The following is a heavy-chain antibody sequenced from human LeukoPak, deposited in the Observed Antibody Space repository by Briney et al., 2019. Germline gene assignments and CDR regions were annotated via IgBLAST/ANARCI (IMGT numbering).Heavy chain of an antibody. CDR1: GGSFSGYY. CDR2: INHSGST. CDR3: ASPDCSSTSCYPTGFDY. D-gene: IGHD2-2*01. Sequence: SETLSLTCAVYGGSFSGYYWSWIRQPPGKGLEWIGEINHSGSTYYNPSLKSRVTISVDTSKNQFSLKLSSVTAADTAVYYCASPDCSSTSCYPTGFDYWGQGTLVTVSS. J-gene: IGHJ4*02. V-gene: IGHV4-34*01.